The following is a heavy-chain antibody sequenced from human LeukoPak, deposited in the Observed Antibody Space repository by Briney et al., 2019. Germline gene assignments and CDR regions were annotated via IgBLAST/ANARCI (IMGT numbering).Heavy chain of an antibody. D-gene: IGHD4-23*01. J-gene: IGHJ4*02. CDR2: INHSGST. CDR3: ARGLGLRWQYFDY. V-gene: IGHV4-34*01. CDR1: GGSFSGYY. Sequence: SETLSLTCAVYGGSFSGYYWSWIRQPPGKGLEWIGEINHSGSTNYNPSLKSRVTISVDTSKNQLSLKLSSVTAADTAVYYCARGLGLRWQYFDYWGQGTLVTDSS.